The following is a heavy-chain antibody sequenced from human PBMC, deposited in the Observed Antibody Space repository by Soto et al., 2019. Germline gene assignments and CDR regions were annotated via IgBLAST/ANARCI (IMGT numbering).Heavy chain of an antibody. D-gene: IGHD3-16*01. CDR2: IYYSGST. CDR3: ALRLGDPGRLYFDY. CDR1: GGSISSGGYY. V-gene: IGHV4-31*03. J-gene: IGHJ4*02. Sequence: QVQLQESGPGLVKPSQTLSLTCTVSGGSISSGGYYCSWIRQHPGKGLEWIGYIYYSGSTYYNPPLKSRVSISVDTSKNQFSLKLSSVTAADTAVYYCALRLGDPGRLYFDYWGQGTLVTVSS.